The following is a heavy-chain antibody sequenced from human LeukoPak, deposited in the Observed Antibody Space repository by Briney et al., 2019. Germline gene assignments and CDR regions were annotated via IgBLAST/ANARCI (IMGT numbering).Heavy chain of an antibody. CDR1: GGSFSGYY. CDR2: IDHSGST. J-gene: IGHJ2*01. CDR3: ARVSGYYDSSGYRLMGYWYFDL. V-gene: IGHV4-34*01. Sequence: SETLSLTCAVYGGSFSGYYWSWIRQPPGKGLEWIGEIDHSGSTNYNPSLKSRVTISVDRSKNQFSLKLSSVTAADTAVYYCARVSGYYDSSGYRLMGYWYFDLWGRGTLVTVSS. D-gene: IGHD3-22*01.